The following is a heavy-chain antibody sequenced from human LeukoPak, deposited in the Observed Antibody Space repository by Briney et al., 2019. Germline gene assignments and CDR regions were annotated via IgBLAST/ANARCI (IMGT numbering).Heavy chain of an antibody. Sequence: SETLSPTCTVSGGSISSYYWSWIRQPPGKGLEWIGYIYYSGSTNYNPSLKSRVTISVDTSKNQFSLKLSSVTAADTAVYYCARVRDPENAFDIWGQGTMVTVSS. CDR3: ARVRDPENAFDI. CDR2: IYYSGST. CDR1: GGSISSYY. V-gene: IGHV4-59*01. D-gene: IGHD1-14*01. J-gene: IGHJ3*02.